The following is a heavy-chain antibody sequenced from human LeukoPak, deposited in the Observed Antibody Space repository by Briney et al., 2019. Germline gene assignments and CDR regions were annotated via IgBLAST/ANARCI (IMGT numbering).Heavy chain of an antibody. CDR3: AKVGDDFWSGYYRRPGDYYYYGMDV. CDR1: GFTFSAYD. Sequence: GGSLRLSCAASGFTFSAYDMHWVRQGTGKGLEWVSAIGTADDTYYADSVKGRFTISRDNSKNTLYLQMNSLRAEDTAVYYCAKVGDDFWSGYYRRPGDYYYYGMDVWGQGTTVTVSS. D-gene: IGHD3-3*01. V-gene: IGHV3-13*04. J-gene: IGHJ6*02. CDR2: IGTADDT.